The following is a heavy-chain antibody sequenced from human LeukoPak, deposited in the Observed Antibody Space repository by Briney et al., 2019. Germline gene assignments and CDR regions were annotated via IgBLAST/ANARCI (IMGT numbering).Heavy chain of an antibody. CDR1: GVSITTGSYY. J-gene: IGHJ4*02. CDR2: IYYSGRT. CDR3: ARRRRDGYNFYFDF. V-gene: IGHV4-31*03. D-gene: IGHD5-24*01. Sequence: SETLSLTCNVSGVSITTGSYYWTWIRQHPGKGLEWIGFIYYSGRTDYGPSLKSRAAISLDTSKNQFSLKLNSVTAADTAVYYCARRRRDGYNFYFDFWGQGSLVAVSS.